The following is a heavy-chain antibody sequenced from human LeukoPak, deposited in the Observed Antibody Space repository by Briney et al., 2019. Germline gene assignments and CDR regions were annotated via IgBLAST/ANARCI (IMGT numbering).Heavy chain of an antibody. CDR2: IIPILGIA. Sequence: ASVKVSCKASGGTFSSYTISWVPQAPGQGLEWMGRIIPILGIANYAQKFQGRVTITADKSTSTAYMELSSLRSEDTAVYYCASLYCSGGSCYRPPDYWGQGTLVTVSS. J-gene: IGHJ4*02. V-gene: IGHV1-69*02. CDR3: ASLYCSGGSCYRPPDY. CDR1: GGTFSSYT. D-gene: IGHD2-15*01.